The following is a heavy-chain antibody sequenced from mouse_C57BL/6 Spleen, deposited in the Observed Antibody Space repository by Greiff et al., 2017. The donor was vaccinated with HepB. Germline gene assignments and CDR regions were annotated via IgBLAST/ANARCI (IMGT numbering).Heavy chain of an antibody. D-gene: IGHD3-3*01. CDR2: IYPGDGDT. V-gene: IGHV1-82*01. CDR1: GYAFSSSW. CDR3: ARSRTGSYSFDY. J-gene: IGHJ2*01. Sequence: VQLQQSGPELVKPGASVKISCKASGYAFSSSWMNWVKQRPGKGLEWIGRIYPGDGDTNYNGKFKGKATLTADKSSSKAYMQLSSLASEDSAVYFCARSRTGSYSFDYWGQGTTLTVSS.